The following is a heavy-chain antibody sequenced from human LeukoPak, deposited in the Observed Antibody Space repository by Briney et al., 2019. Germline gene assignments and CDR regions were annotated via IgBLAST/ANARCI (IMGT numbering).Heavy chain of an antibody. CDR2: ISYDGSNK. V-gene: IGHV3-30*18. Sequence: GGSLRLSCAASGFTFSSYGMHWVRQAPGKGLEWVAVISYDGSNKYYADSVKGRFTISRDNSKNTLYLQMNSLRAEDTAVYYCAKVWILWDDAFDIWGQGTMVTVSS. CDR1: GFTFSSYG. CDR3: AKVWILWDDAFDI. D-gene: IGHD2-2*03. J-gene: IGHJ3*02.